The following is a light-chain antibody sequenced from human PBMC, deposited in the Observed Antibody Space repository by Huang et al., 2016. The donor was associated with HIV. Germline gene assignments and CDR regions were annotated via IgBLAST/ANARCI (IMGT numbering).Light chain of an antibody. J-gene: IGKJ2*01. CDR3: QQYNSWPRT. Sequence: EMVMTQSPDTLSVSPGERVTLSCRASKGVSSNLAWYQQKPGQAPRLLIHGASTRVTCIPTRFSGSGSETDFTLTIHSLQSEDLAVYYCQQYNSWPRTFGQGTKLEIK. CDR2: GAS. V-gene: IGKV3-15*01. CDR1: KGVSSN.